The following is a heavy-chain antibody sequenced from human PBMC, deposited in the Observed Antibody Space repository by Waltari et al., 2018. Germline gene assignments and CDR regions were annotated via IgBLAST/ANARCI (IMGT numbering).Heavy chain of an antibody. CDR3: ARASRGSGSYSCY. D-gene: IGHD3-10*01. Sequence: EVQLVESGGGLVKPGGSLRLSCAASGFTFSSYSMNWVRQAPGKGLEWVSSISSSSSYIYYADSVKGRFTISRDNAKTSLYLQMNSLRAEDTAVYYCARASRGSGSYSCYWGQGTLVTVSS. CDR1: GFTFSSYS. CDR2: ISSSSSYI. V-gene: IGHV3-21*01. J-gene: IGHJ4*02.